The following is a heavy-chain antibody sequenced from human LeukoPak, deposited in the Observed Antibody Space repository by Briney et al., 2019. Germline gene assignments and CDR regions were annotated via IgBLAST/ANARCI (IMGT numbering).Heavy chain of an antibody. D-gene: IGHD2-15*01. Sequence: GGSLRLSCAASEFTFSDYWMSWVRQAPGKGLEWVANIKQDGSEKNYVDSVEGRFTISRDNAKDSLYLQMNCLRAEDTAVYYCARDGGYCSGGSCYSTHWGQGTLVTVSS. J-gene: IGHJ4*02. CDR2: IKQDGSEK. CDR1: EFTFSDYW. CDR3: ARDGGYCSGGSCYSTH. V-gene: IGHV3-7*03.